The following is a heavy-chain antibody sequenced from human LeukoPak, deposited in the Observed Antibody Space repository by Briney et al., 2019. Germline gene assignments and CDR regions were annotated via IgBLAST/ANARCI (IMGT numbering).Heavy chain of an antibody. CDR3: ARAGVRVVAAIVSYFHY. CDR1: GYTFTSYA. CDR2: SNAGNGNT. D-gene: IGHD2-15*01. J-gene: IGHJ4*02. Sequence: GASVKVFCKASGYTFTSYAMHWVRQAPGQRLEWKGWSNAGNGNTKYSQKFQGRVTITRDTSASTAYMELSSLRSEDTAVYYCARAGVRVVAAIVSYFHYWGQGTLVTVSS. V-gene: IGHV1-3*01.